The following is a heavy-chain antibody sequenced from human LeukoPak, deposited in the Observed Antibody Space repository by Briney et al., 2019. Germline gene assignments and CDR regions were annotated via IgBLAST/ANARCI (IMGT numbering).Heavy chain of an antibody. V-gene: IGHV1-8*01. CDR3: ARGLKDWERFGELLYWFDP. J-gene: IGHJ5*02. CDR1: GYTFTSYD. D-gene: IGHD3-10*01. CDR2: MNPNSGNT. Sequence: ASVKVSCKASGYTFTSYDINWVRQATGQGLEWMGWMNPNSGNTGYAQKFQGRVTMTRNTSISTAYMELSSLRSEDTAVYYCARGLKDWERFGELLYWFDPRGQGTLVTVSS.